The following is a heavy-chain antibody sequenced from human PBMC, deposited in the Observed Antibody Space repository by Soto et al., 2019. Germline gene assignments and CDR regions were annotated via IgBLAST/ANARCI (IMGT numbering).Heavy chain of an antibody. D-gene: IGHD3-10*01. Sequence: ASVKVSCKASGYTFTSYAMHWVRQAPGQRREWMGWINAGNGNTKYSPKFQGRVTITRDTSASTAYMELSSLRSEDTAVYYCARGGILNGSGTSHAFDIWGQGTMVTVSS. CDR2: INAGNGNT. CDR3: ARGGILNGSGTSHAFDI. CDR1: GYTFTSYA. V-gene: IGHV1-3*01. J-gene: IGHJ3*02.